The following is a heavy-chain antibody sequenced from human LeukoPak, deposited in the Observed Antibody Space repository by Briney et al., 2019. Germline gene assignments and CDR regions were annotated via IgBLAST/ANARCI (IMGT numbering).Heavy chain of an antibody. V-gene: IGHV3-21*01. D-gene: IGHD3-9*01. CDR3: ARERYYDILTGYYEEIDY. CDR2: ISSSSSYI. Sequence: GRSLRLSCAASGFTFDDYAMSWVRQAPGKGLEWVSSISSSSSYIYYADSVKGRFTISRDNAKNSLYLQMNSLRAEDTAVYYCARERYYDILTGYYEEIDYWGQGTLVTVSS. J-gene: IGHJ4*02. CDR1: GFTFDDYA.